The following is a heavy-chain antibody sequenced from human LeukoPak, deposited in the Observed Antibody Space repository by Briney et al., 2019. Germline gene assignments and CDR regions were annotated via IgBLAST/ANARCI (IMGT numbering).Heavy chain of an antibody. CDR2: VYYSGTT. CDR3: AGGGYISRASCFAPLFDY. CDR1: GGSISRYY. J-gene: IGHJ4*02. V-gene: IGHV4-59*01. Sequence: SETLSLTCTVSGGSISRYYWNWIRQPPGKGLEWIGYVYYSGTTNYNPSLKSRVTISVDTSRSQFSLKLSSVTASDTAVYYCAGGGYISRASCFAPLFDYWGQGTLVTASS. D-gene: IGHD2-2*01.